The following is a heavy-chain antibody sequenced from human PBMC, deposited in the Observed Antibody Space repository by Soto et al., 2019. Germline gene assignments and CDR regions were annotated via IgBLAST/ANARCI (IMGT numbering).Heavy chain of an antibody. CDR3: ARHDRTTVTLDH. D-gene: IGHD4-17*01. Sequence: SETLSLTCTVSGGSISSYYWSWIRQPPGKGLEWIGYIYYSGSTNYNPSLKSRVTISVDTSKNQFSLKLSSVTAADTAVYYCARHDRTTVTLDHWGQGTLVTV. CDR1: GGSISSYY. J-gene: IGHJ4*02. V-gene: IGHV4-59*08. CDR2: IYYSGST.